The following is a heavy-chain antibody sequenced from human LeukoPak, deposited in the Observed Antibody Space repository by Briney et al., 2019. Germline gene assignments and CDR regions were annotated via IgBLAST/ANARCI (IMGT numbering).Heavy chain of an antibody. D-gene: IGHD3-9*01. J-gene: IGHJ5*02. CDR3: AIRKYYDILTGYRKIPTSGFDL. V-gene: IGHV4-34*01. CDR2: INHSGSA. Sequence: PSETLSLTCAVYGGSFSYYYWSWIRQPPGKTLEWIGEINHSGSANYNPSLKSRVTISVDTSKNQFSLKLSSVTAADTAVYYCAIRKYYDILTGYRKIPTSGFDLWAQGTLVTVSS. CDR1: GGSFSYYY.